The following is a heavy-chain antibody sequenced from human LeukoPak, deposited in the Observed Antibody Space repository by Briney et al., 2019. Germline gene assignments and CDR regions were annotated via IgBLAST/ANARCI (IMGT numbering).Heavy chain of an antibody. D-gene: IGHD1-20*01. CDR2: IDSDDDK. Sequence: SGPTLVNPTQTLTLTCTFSGFSLTTGGLCVTWVRQPPGKALEWLARIDSDDDKYYSTSLEARLTISKDTSKNQVVLTMTNMDPVDTATYYCARMWGYNWNYIDYRGQGSLVTVSS. CDR1: GFSLTTGGLC. J-gene: IGHJ4*02. V-gene: IGHV2-70*11. CDR3: ARMWGYNWNYIDY.